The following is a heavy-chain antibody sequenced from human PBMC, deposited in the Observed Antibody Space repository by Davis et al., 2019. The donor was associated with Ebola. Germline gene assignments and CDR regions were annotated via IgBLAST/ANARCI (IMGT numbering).Heavy chain of an antibody. CDR2: FYYSGRT. J-gene: IGHJ4*02. Sequence: GSLRLSCTVSGGSVSSGAYYWTSIRPPPGKGLASSAYFYYSGRTIYNPSLESRVTMSADSSKNHFSLKVTSVTAADTAVYHCAAKDGSSFSNWGQGNLVTVSS. D-gene: IGHD6-6*01. V-gene: IGHV4-61*03. CDR3: AAKDGSSFSN. CDR1: GGSVSSGAYY.